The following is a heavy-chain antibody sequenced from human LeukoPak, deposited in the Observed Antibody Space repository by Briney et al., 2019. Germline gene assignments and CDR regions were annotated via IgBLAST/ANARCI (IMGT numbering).Heavy chain of an antibody. CDR1: GYTFTSYD. CDR3: ARALPLITIFGVVIKINNWFDP. V-gene: IGHV1-8*01. J-gene: IGHJ5*02. Sequence: ASVKVSCKASGYTFTSYDINWVRQATGQGLEWMGWMNPNSGNTGYAQKFQGRVTMTRNTSISTAYMELSSLRPEDTAVYYCARALPLITIFGVVIKINNWFDPWGQGTLVTVSS. CDR2: MNPNSGNT. D-gene: IGHD3-3*01.